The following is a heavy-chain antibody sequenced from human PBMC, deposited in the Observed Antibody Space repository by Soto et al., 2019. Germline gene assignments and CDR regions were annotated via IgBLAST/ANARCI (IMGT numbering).Heavy chain of an antibody. J-gene: IGHJ4*02. CDR2: ISYDGSNK. V-gene: IGHV3-30*03. D-gene: IGHD3-10*01. CDR1: GFTFSSYG. Sequence: QVQLVESGGGVVQPGRSLRLSCAASGFTFSSYGMHWVRQAPGKGLEWVAVISYDGSNKYYADSVKGRFTISRDNSKNPLYLQMNRLRAEDTAVYYCARATGGGYFDYWGQGTLVTVSS. CDR3: ARATGGGYFDY.